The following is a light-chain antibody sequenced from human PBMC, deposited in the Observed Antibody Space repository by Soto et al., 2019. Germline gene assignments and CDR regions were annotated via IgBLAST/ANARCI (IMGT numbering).Light chain of an antibody. CDR2: DVS. V-gene: IGLV2-14*01. CDR1: SGDVGAYDF. CDR3: VSFTVTYTYV. J-gene: IGLJ1*01. Sequence: QSALTQPVSVSGSPGQSITISCTGTSGDVGAYDFVSWYQHHPGKAPRLVIYDVSRRPAGASDRFSGSKSGSTASLTISTLQAEDEADYYCVSFTVTYTYVFGTGTKVTVL.